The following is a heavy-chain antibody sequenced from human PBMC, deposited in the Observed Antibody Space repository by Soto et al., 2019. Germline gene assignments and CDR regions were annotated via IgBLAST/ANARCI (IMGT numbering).Heavy chain of an antibody. CDR3: ARGQTYCDILTGYTTYYFDY. CDR2: IYHSGST. D-gene: IGHD3-9*01. Sequence: SETLSLTCAVSGGSISSGGYSWSWIRQPPGKGLEWIGYIYHSGSTYYNPSLKSRVTISVDRSKNQFSLKLSSVTAADTAVYYCARGQTYCDILTGYTTYYFDYWGQGTLVTVSS. CDR1: GGSISSGGYS. V-gene: IGHV4-30-2*01. J-gene: IGHJ4*02.